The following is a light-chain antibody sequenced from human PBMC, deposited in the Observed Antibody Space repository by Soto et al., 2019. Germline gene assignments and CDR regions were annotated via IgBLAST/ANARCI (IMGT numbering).Light chain of an antibody. V-gene: IGLV2-14*01. CDR2: DVS. Sequence: QSALTQPASVSGSPGQSITISCTGTSSDVGGYNYVSWYQQHPGKAPKLMIYDVSNRPSGVSNRFFGSKSGNTASLTISGLQVEDEADYYCSSYTSSSTYVFVTWTKVTVL. J-gene: IGLJ1*01. CDR1: SSDVGGYNY. CDR3: SSYTSSSTYV.